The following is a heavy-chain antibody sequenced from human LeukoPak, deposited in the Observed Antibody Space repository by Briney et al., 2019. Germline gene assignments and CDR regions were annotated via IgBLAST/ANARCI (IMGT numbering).Heavy chain of an antibody. Sequence: ASVKVSCKASGYTFTSYDIKWVRQATGQGLEWMGWMNPNSGNTGYAQKFQGRVTMTRNTSISTAYMELSSLRSEDTAVYYCARGRITMVRGVIPHFGYWGQGTLVTVSS. D-gene: IGHD3-10*01. CDR2: MNPNSGNT. J-gene: IGHJ4*02. CDR3: ARGRITMVRGVIPHFGY. CDR1: GYTFTSYD. V-gene: IGHV1-8*01.